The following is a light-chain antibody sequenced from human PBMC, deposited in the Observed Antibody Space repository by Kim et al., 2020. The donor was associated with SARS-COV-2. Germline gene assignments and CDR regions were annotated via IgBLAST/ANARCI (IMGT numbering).Light chain of an antibody. CDR3: QQYDSSSRWT. Sequence: PGERAPLSCRASRSVSGTYLAWYQQKPGQAPRLLIYGASSRATGIPDRFSGSGSGTDFTLTINRLEPEDFAVYYCQQYDSSSRWTFGQGTKVDIK. J-gene: IGKJ1*01. CDR1: RSVSGTY. V-gene: IGKV3-20*01. CDR2: GAS.